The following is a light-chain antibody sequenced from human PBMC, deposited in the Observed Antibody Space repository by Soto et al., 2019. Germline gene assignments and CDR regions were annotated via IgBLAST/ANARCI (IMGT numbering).Light chain of an antibody. J-gene: IGKJ1*01. CDR1: QSISSW. CDR2: DAS. CDR3: QQYNRYST. V-gene: IGKV1-5*01. Sequence: DIQMTQSPSTLSASVGDRVTITCRASQSISSWLAWYQQKPGKAPKLLIYDASSLESGVPSRFRGSGSGREFTLTISSLQPDDFATYYCQQYNRYSTFGQGTKVQIK.